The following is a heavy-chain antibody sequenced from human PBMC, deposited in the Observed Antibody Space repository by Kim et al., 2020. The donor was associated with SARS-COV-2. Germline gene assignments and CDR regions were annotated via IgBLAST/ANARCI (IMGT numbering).Heavy chain of an antibody. J-gene: IGHJ4*02. Sequence: SETLSLTCTVSGGSISSYYWSWIRQPPGKGLEWIGYIYYSGSTNYNPSLKSRVTISVDTSKNQFSLKLSSVTAADTAVYYFARSYASSVTFDYLGQGTL. CDR2: IYYSGST. D-gene: IGHD3-22*01. CDR3: ARSYASSVTFDY. V-gene: IGHV4-59*01. CDR1: GGSISSYY.